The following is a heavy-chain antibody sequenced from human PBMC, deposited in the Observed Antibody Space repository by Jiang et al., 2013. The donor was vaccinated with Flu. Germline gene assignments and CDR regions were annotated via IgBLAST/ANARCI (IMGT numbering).Heavy chain of an antibody. CDR3: ATRPRDSSGYYDWYFDL. D-gene: IGHD3-22*01. V-gene: IGHV4-59*01. Sequence: LLKPSETLSLTCTVSGGSISSYYWSWIRQPPGKGLEWIGYIYYSGSTNYNPSLKSRVTISVDTSKNQFSLKLSSVTAAGTAVYYCATRPRDSSGYYDWYFDLWGRGTLVTVSS. CDR2: IYYSGST. CDR1: GGSISSYY. J-gene: IGHJ2*01.